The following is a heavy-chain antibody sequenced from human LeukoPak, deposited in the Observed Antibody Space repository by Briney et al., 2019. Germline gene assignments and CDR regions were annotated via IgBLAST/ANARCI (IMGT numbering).Heavy chain of an antibody. Sequence: ASVKVSCKASGYTFTSYYMHWVRQVPGQGLEWMGIINPSGGSTSYAQKFQGRVTMTRDMSTSTVYMELSSLRSEDTAVYYCARVLWYSSSWYSSGWYGYMDVWGKGTTVTVSS. CDR1: GYTFTSYY. J-gene: IGHJ6*03. CDR2: INPSGGST. D-gene: IGHD6-19*01. CDR3: ARVLWYSSSWYSSGWYGYMDV. V-gene: IGHV1-46*01.